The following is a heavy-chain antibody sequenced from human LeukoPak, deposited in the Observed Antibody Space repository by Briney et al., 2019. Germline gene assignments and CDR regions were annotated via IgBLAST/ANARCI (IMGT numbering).Heavy chain of an antibody. CDR2: IYYSGST. V-gene: IGHV4-31*03. CDR1: GGSISSGGYY. D-gene: IGHD3-10*01. CDR3: ARDQLYGSGPTEFDP. J-gene: IGHJ5*02. Sequence: SETLSLTCTVSGGSISSGGYYWSWIRQHPGKGLEWIGYIYYSGSTYYNPSLKSRVTISVDTSKNQFSLKLSSVTAADTAVYYCARDQLYGSGPTEFDPWGQGTLVTVSS.